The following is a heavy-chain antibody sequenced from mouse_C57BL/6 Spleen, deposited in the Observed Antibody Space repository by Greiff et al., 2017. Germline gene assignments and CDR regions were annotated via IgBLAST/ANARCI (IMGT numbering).Heavy chain of an antibody. CDR1: GFAFSSSW. Sequence: QVQLQQSGPELVKPGASVKFSCTASGFAFSSSWMNWVKQRPGTGLEWIGRIYPGDGDTNYNGKFKGKATLTAANSSSTPYMQLNSLTSEDSAVYFGASIRTEARDYWGQGTLVTVSS. CDR2: IYPGDGDT. V-gene: IGHV1-82*01. J-gene: IGHJ4*01. D-gene: IGHD1-3*01. CDR3: ASIRTEARDY.